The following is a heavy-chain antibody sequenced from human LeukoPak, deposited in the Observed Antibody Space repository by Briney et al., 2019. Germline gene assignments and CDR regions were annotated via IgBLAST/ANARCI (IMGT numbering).Heavy chain of an antibody. CDR1: GFTVSSNY. Sequence: QPGGSLRLSCAASGFTVSSNYMSWVRQAPGKGLEWVSVIYSGGSTYYADSVKGRFTISRGNSKNTLYLQMNSLRAEDTAVYYCARVRPPAADIHWGQGTLVTVSS. V-gene: IGHV3-66*02. D-gene: IGHD6-13*01. CDR2: IYSGGST. J-gene: IGHJ4*02. CDR3: ARVRPPAADIH.